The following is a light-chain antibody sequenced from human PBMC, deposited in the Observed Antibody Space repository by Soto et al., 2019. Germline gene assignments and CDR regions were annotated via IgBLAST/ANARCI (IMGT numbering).Light chain of an antibody. V-gene: IGLV2-18*02. CDR2: DVT. CDR3: SSYTSSSTYV. CDR1: SSDVGNYNR. Sequence: QSVLTQPPSVSGSPGQSVAISCTGTSSDVGNYNRVSWYQQPPGTAPKLMIYDVTNRPSGAPDRFSGSKSGNTASLTISGLQADDEADYYCSSYTSSSTYVFGTGTKVTVL. J-gene: IGLJ1*01.